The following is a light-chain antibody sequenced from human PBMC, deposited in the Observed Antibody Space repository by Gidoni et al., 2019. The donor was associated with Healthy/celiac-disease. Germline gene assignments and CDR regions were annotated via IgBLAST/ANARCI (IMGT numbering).Light chain of an antibody. CDR1: QSVSSSY. Sequence: EIVLTQSPGTLSLTPGERATLSCRASQSVSSSYLAWYQQKPGQAPRLLIYGASSRATGIPDRFSCSGSGTDFTLTISRLEPEDFAVYYCQQYGSLPGTFGQGTKVEIK. V-gene: IGKV3-20*01. J-gene: IGKJ1*01. CDR2: GAS. CDR3: QQYGSLPGT.